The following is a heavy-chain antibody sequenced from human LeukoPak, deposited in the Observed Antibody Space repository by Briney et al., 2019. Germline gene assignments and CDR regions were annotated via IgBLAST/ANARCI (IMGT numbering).Heavy chain of an antibody. CDR2: ISGDNRDT. CDR3: ARLIIAAARIDY. J-gene: IGHJ4*02. D-gene: IGHD6-6*01. Sequence: ASVKVSCKASGYSFRNYGLTWVRQVPGQGLEWMGWISGDNRDTDSAEKFQGRLTMTTDTSTSTAYMDLRSLRSDDTGIYYCARLIIAAARIDYWGQGTLVTVSS. V-gene: IGHV1-18*01. CDR1: GYSFRNYG.